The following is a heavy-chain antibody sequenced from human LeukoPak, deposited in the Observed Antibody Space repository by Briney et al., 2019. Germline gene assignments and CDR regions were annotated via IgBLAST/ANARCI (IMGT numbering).Heavy chain of an antibody. CDR3: ARDKSSGWYGGHYFDY. CDR1: GDSVSSNSAA. J-gene: IGHJ4*02. V-gene: IGHV6-1*01. CDR2: TYYRSKWYN. D-gene: IGHD6-19*01. Sequence: SQTLSLTCAISGDSVSSNSAASNWIRQSPSRGLEWLRRTYYRSKWYNDYAVSVKSRITINPDTSKNQFSLQLNSVTPEDTAVYYCARDKSSGWYGGHYFDYWGQGTLVTVSS.